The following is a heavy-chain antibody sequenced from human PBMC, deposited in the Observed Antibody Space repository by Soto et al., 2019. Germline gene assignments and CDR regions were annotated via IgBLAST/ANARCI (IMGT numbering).Heavy chain of an antibody. CDR3: ARGRDGDY. Sequence: QVHLVQSGAEVKKPGASVKVSCKGSGYAFTTYGITWVRQAPGQGLERMGWISAHNGNKNYGQKPQGRVTVTRDTSTGTGYMELRSLRSDDTAVYYWARGRDGDYWGQGALVTVSS. V-gene: IGHV1-18*01. CDR1: GYAFTTYG. D-gene: IGHD6-6*01. CDR2: ISAHNGNK. J-gene: IGHJ4*02.